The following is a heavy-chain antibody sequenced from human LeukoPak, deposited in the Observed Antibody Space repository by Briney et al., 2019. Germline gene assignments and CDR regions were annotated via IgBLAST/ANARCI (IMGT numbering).Heavy chain of an antibody. Sequence: GGSLRLSCAASGFTFSDYYMTWIRQAPGKGLEWVSFISSSGDSLYYADSVRGRFTISRDNGKNSLYLQMNSLRAEDTAVYYCAREVVIVPDYFYYGLDVWGQGTTVTVSS. CDR3: AREVVIVPDYFYYGLDV. D-gene: IGHD2/OR15-2a*01. V-gene: IGHV3-11*01. CDR1: GFTFSDYY. CDR2: ISSSGDSL. J-gene: IGHJ6*02.